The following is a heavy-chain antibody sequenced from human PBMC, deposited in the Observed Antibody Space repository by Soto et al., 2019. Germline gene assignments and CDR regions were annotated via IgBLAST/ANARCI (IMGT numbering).Heavy chain of an antibody. D-gene: IGHD4-17*01. J-gene: IGHJ4*02. CDR2: IIPIFGTA. CDR1: GGTFSSYA. Sequence: SVKVSCKASGGTFSSYAISWVRQAPGQGLEWMGGIIPIFGTANYAQKFQGRVTITADESTSTAYMELSSLRSEDTAVYYCARTDYGDYYFDYWGQGTLVTVSS. CDR3: ARTDYGDYYFDY. V-gene: IGHV1-69*13.